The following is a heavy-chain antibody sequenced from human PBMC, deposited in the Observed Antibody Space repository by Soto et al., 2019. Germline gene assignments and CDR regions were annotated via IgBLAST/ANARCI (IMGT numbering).Heavy chain of an antibody. V-gene: IGHV3-23*01. CDR1: GFTFSFYA. CDR3: AKGVGDSSSFFIDY. D-gene: IGHD6-6*01. Sequence: PGGSLRLSCAASGFTFSFYAMSWVRQAPGKGLEWVSSISGTGGSTHYAASVTGRFTISRDYSKNTLYLQMNSLRAEDTAVYYCAKGVGDSSSFFIDYWGQGTLVTVSS. J-gene: IGHJ4*02. CDR2: ISGTGGST.